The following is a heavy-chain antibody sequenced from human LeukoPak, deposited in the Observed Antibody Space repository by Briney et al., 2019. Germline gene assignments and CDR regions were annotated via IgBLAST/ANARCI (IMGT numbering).Heavy chain of an antibody. V-gene: IGHV3-11*01. D-gene: IGHD3-22*01. CDR3: AKDLGYYDSSGYYWHLDY. Sequence: GGSLRLSCAASGFTFSDHYMSWIRQAPGKGLEWVSYISQTGTTISYADSVKGRFTISRDNAKNSLYLQMNSLRAEDTALYYCAKDLGYYDSSGYYWHLDYWGQGTLVTVPS. J-gene: IGHJ4*02. CDR1: GFTFSDHY. CDR2: ISQTGTTI.